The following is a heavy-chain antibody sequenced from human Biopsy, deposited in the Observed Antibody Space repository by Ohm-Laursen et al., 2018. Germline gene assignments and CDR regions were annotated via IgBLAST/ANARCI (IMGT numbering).Heavy chain of an antibody. J-gene: IGHJ3*02. Sequence: GASVKVSCKASGYTFTAYGISWVRQAPGQGLEWMGWISTYNDDTNIAQKFQGRVSMTTDTSTRTAYMELRSLRSGDTAIYFCARDPGYDFGSGSDPFDIWGQGALVTVS. CDR1: GYTFTAYG. D-gene: IGHD3-3*01. CDR2: ISTYNDDT. V-gene: IGHV1-18*04. CDR3: ARDPGYDFGSGSDPFDI.